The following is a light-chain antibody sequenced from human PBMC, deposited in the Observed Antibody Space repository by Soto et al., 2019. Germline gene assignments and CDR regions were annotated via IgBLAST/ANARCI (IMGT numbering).Light chain of an antibody. CDR3: QNYDSAPWT. CDR2: TAS. CDR1: RDITDY. J-gene: IGKJ1*01. Sequence: DIPMTQSPSSLSASVGDRVTITCRASRDITDYLAWYQQKPGQVPILLVYTASTLQSGVPSRFTASGSGTDFTLTITGLQPEDFATYYCQNYDSAPWTFGQGTKVEF. V-gene: IGKV1-27*01.